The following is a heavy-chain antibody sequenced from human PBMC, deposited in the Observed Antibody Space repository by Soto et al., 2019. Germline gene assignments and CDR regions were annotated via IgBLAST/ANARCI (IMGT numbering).Heavy chain of an antibody. CDR2: IIPLFGTA. J-gene: IGHJ4*02. CDR3: ARNFGHDCGGGNCYFYF. V-gene: IGHV1-69*13. D-gene: IGHD2-15*01. Sequence: SVKVSCKASGGTFSRSSINWVRQAPGHGLEWMGGIIPLFGTANYAQRFQGRVTITADESASTSHMELRSLRSEDTAVYYCARNFGHDCGGGNCYFYFWGQGTLVTVSS. CDR1: GGTFSRSS.